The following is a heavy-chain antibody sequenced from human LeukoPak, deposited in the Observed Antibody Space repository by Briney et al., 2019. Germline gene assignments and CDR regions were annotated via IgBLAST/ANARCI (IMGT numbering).Heavy chain of an antibody. V-gene: IGHV4-59*01. Sequence: PSETLSLTCTVSGGSISSYYWSWIRQPPGNGLEWIGYIYYSGSTNYNPSLKSRVTISVDTSKNQFSLKLSSVTAADTAVYYCARTPAPGGYYYGMDVWGQGTTVTVSS. J-gene: IGHJ6*02. D-gene: IGHD2-15*01. CDR1: GGSISSYY. CDR3: ARTPAPGGYYYGMDV. CDR2: IYYSGST.